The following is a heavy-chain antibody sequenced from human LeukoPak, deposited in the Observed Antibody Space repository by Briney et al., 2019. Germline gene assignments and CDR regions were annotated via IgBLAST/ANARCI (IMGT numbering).Heavy chain of an antibody. CDR3: ARWGYYDSSGYYYADNWFDA. V-gene: IGHV4-4*09. Sequence: PSETLSLTCTVSGGSISSYYWSWIRQPPGKGLEWIGYIYTSGSTNCNPSLKSRVTISVDTSKNQFSLKLSSVTAADTAVYYCARWGYYDSSGYYYADNWFDAWGQGTLVTVSS. D-gene: IGHD3-22*01. CDR1: GGSISSYY. CDR2: IYTSGST. J-gene: IGHJ5*02.